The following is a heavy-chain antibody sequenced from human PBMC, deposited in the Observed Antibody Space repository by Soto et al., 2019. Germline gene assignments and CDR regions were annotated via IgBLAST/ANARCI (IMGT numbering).Heavy chain of an antibody. CDR1: VFTVSSNA. Sequence: PGGSLRLSCSASVFTVSSNAMSWVRQAPGKGLEWVSVITNTGGDTLYADSVKGRFTISRDNSKNTLYLQMNSLRAEDTAIYYCAKVGGSGWITDYWGQGALVTVSS. V-gene: IGHV3-23*01. J-gene: IGHJ4*02. D-gene: IGHD6-19*01. CDR3: AKVGGSGWITDY. CDR2: ITNTGGDT.